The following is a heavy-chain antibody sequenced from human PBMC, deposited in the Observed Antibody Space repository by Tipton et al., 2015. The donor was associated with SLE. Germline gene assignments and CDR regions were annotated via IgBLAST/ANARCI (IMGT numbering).Heavy chain of an antibody. CDR1: GYSISNGYY. J-gene: IGHJ4*02. CDR3: AIYGSGRQSSDY. D-gene: IGHD3-10*01. Sequence: TLSLTCAVSGYSISNGYYWGWIRQPPGKGLEWIGSIYHSGNTYYNPSLKSRVTISADTSKNPFSLKLSSVTVADTAVYYCAIYGSGRQSSDYWGQGHWVTVS. V-gene: IGHV4-38-2*01. CDR2: IYHSGNT.